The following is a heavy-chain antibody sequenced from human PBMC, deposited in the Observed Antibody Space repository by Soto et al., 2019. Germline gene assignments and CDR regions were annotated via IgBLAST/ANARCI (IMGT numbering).Heavy chain of an antibody. V-gene: IGHV4-34*01. Sequence: SETLSLTCAVYGGSFSGYYWSWIRQPPGKGLEWIGEINHSGSTNYIPSLKSRVTISVDTSKNQFSLKLSSVTAADTAVYYCARVLTRFGVVVVAATRGWFDPWGQGTLVTVSS. CDR1: GGSFSGYY. CDR3: ARVLTRFGVVVVAATRGWFDP. CDR2: INHSGST. J-gene: IGHJ5*02. D-gene: IGHD2-15*01.